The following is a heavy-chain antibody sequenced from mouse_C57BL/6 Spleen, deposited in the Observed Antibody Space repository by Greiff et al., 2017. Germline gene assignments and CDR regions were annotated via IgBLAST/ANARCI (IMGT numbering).Heavy chain of an antibody. CDR1: GYTFTTYP. Sequence: QVHVKQSGAELVKPGASVKMSCKASGYTFTTYPIEWMKQNHGKSLEWIGNFHPYNDDPKYNEKFKGNATLTVEKSSSTVYLELSRLTSDYSAVYYCARRRMYYFDYWGQGTTLTVSS. CDR3: ARRRMYYFDY. CDR2: FHPYNDDP. V-gene: IGHV1-47*01. J-gene: IGHJ2*01.